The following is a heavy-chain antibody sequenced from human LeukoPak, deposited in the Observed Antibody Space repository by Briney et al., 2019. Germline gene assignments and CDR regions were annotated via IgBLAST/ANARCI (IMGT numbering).Heavy chain of an antibody. CDR3: ARANRKYYYMDV. V-gene: IGHV1-8*01. CDR2: MNPNSGNT. CDR1: GYTFTSYD. J-gene: IGHJ6*03. Sequence: ASVKVSCKASGYTFTSYDINWVRQATGQGLEGRGWMNPNSGNTGYAQKFHGRASMTRNTSISTAYMELSSLRSEDTAVYYCARANRKYYYMDVWGKGTTVTVSS.